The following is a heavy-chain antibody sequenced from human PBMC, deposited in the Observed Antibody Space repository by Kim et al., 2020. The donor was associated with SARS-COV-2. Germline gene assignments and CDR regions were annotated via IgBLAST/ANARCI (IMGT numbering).Heavy chain of an antibody. CDR3: ARVTVVRGVIIHYYYGMDV. CDR1: GGSISSGGYY. J-gene: IGHJ6*02. Sequence: SETLSLTYTVSGGSISSGGYYWSWIRQHPGKGLEWIGYIYYSGSTYYNPSLKSRVTISVDTSKNQFSLKLSSVTAADTAVYYCARVTVVRGVIIHYYYGMDVWGQGTTVTVSS. CDR2: IYYSGST. D-gene: IGHD3-10*01. V-gene: IGHV4-31*03.